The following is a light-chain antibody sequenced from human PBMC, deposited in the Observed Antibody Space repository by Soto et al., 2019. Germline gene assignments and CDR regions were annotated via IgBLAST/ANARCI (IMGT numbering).Light chain of an antibody. J-gene: IGLJ2*01. CDR3: EAWDDSLIGVL. Sequence: QAVLTQPPSASGTPGQRVSITCSGSSSNIGSNIVNWYQQLPGRAPKLLIYRTNQRPSGVPDRFSASKSGTSASLAISGLQSEDEADYYCEAWDDSLIGVLFVGGTKPTVL. V-gene: IGLV1-44*01. CDR1: SSNIGSNI. CDR2: RTN.